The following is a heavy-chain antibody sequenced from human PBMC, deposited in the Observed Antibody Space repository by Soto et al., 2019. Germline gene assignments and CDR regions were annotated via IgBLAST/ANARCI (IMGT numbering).Heavy chain of an antibody. CDR1: YGSISVSNVF. Sequence: SETLSLTCTVSYGSISVSNVFWGWVRQPPGKGLEWIGNIDYSGTAYFNPSLGTRVTFPVDTSKNQFSLHLNSVTPEDTAVYYCAREFPYYEGSDSYFDYWGQGALGTVSS. D-gene: IGHD3-16*01. J-gene: IGHJ4*02. CDR3: AREFPYYEGSDSYFDY. V-gene: IGHV4-39*02. CDR2: IDYSGTA.